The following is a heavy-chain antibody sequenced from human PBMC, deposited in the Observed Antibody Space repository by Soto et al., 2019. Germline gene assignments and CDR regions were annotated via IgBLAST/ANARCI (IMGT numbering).Heavy chain of an antibody. V-gene: IGHV4-38-2*01. CDR2: IFHGGNT. Sequence: SETLSLTCAVSGFFISSGSYWGWIRKPPGKGLEWIGSIFHGGNTYYNPSLKSRVTISVDMSKNQFSLKLNSVTAADTAVYYCARARWYDAFDVWGQGTVVTVSS. CDR1: GFFISSGSY. D-gene: IGHD2-15*01. CDR3: ARARWYDAFDV. J-gene: IGHJ3*01.